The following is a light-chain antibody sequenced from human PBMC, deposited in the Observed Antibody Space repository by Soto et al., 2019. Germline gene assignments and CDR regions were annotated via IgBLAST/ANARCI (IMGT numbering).Light chain of an antibody. V-gene: IGKV1-39*01. CDR1: QSISSY. J-gene: IGKJ5*01. CDR3: QQSYSSIT. CDR2: AAS. Sequence: DIQMPQSPYSLSASVGDRVTIACRASQSISSYLNWYQQKPGKAPKLLIYAASSLQSGVPSRFSGSGSGTDFTLTISSLQPEDFATYYCQQSYSSITFGQGTRLE.